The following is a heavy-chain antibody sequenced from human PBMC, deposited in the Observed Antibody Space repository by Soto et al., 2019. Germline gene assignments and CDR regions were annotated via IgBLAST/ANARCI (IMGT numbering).Heavy chain of an antibody. CDR1: GYSFTSYW. CDR2: IYPGDSDT. CDR3: ARHWGSSSWYYYYGMDV. D-gene: IGHD6-13*01. Sequence: GESLKISCKGSGYSFTSYWIGWVRQMPGKGLEWMGIIYPGDSDTRYSPSFQGQVTISADKSISTAYLQWSSLKASDTAMYYCARHWGSSSWYYYYGMDVWGQGTTVTVSS. J-gene: IGHJ6*02. V-gene: IGHV5-51*01.